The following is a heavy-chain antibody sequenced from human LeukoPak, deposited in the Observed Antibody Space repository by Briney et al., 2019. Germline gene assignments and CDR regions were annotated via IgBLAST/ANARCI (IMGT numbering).Heavy chain of an antibody. CDR3: AKAGDPPYWYFDL. CDR1: GFTFDDYA. V-gene: IGHV3-9*01. J-gene: IGHJ2*01. Sequence: GGSLRLSCAASGFTFDDYAMHWVRQAPGKGLEWVSGVSWNSGSIGYADSVKGRFTISRDNAKNSLYLQMNSLRAENTALYYCAKAGDPPYWYFDLWGRGTLVTVSS. D-gene: IGHD7-27*01. CDR2: VSWNSGSI.